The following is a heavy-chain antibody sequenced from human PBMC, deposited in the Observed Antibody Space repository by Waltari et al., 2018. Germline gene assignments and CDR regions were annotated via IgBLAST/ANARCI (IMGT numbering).Heavy chain of an antibody. CDR2: IIPIFGTP. V-gene: IGHV1-69*12. CDR3: ARRNLGFAFDV. Sequence: QVHLVQSGAEVKNPGSSMKFSCKASGGTLVTYSIAWVRQAAGQGLEWLGGIIPIFGTPQYAQNFQGRITLTADASTTTAYLELSGLTSDDTAIYYCARRNLGFAFDVWGQGTLVTVSS. D-gene: IGHD1-26*01. CDR1: GGTLVTYS. J-gene: IGHJ3*01.